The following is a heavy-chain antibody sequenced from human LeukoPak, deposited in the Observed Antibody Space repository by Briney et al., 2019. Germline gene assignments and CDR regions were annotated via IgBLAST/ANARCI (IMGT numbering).Heavy chain of an antibody. CDR1: DGSISGYY. CDR2: IYTSDNT. Sequence: KPSETLSLTCTVSDGSISGYYWTWIRQPAGKGLEWIGRIYTSDNTIYNPSLRSRVTMSVDTSKNQFSLKLSSVTAADTAVYYCARGFVPAGMARYHYMDVWGKGTTVTVSS. V-gene: IGHV4-4*07. D-gene: IGHD2-2*01. J-gene: IGHJ6*03. CDR3: ARGFVPAGMARYHYMDV.